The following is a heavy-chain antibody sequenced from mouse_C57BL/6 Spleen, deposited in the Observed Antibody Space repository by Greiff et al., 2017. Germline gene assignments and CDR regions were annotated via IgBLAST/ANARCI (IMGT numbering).Heavy chain of an antibody. J-gene: IGHJ2*01. V-gene: IGHV1-4*01. CDR1: GYTFTSYT. CDR2: INPSSGYT. CDR3: ARSRGNYFDY. Sequence: VHLVESGAELARPGASVKMSCKASGYTFTSYTMHWVKQRPGQGLEWIGYINPSSGYTKYNQKFKDKATLTADKSSSTAYMQLSSLTSEDSAVYYCARSRGNYFDYWGQGTTLTVSS.